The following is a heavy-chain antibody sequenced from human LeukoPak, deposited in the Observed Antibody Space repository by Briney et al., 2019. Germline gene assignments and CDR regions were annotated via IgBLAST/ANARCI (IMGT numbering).Heavy chain of an antibody. Sequence: ASVKVSCKASGYTFNSFGISWVRQAPGQGLEWMGWISTYTANTDYPQNFQDRVTMTTDTSTSTVFMELRSLRSDDTAVYYCARFSGSSNFDYWGQGTLVTVSS. CDR2: ISTYTANT. J-gene: IGHJ4*02. V-gene: IGHV1-18*01. D-gene: IGHD1-26*01. CDR1: GYTFNSFG. CDR3: ARFSGSSNFDY.